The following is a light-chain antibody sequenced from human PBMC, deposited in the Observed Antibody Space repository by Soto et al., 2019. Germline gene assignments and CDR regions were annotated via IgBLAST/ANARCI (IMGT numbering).Light chain of an antibody. J-gene: IGLJ3*02. V-gene: IGLV4-69*01. CDR1: SGHNSYA. Sequence: QLVLTQSPSASASLGASVKLTCTLSSGHNSYAIAWHQQQPEKGPRYLMKVNSAGSHSKGDGIPERFSGSSSGAERYLTISSLQSEDEADYYCQTWSTDIRVFGGGTKLPS. CDR3: QTWSTDIRV. CDR2: VNSAGSH.